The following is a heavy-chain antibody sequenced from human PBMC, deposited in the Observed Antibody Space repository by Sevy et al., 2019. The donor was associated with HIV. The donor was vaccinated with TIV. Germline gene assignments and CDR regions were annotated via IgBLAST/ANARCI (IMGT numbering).Heavy chain of an antibody. CDR3: AKEESDIVVVVAATHGDYEGFYFDY. V-gene: IGHV3-30*18. CDR2: ISYDGSNK. D-gene: IGHD2-15*01. CDR1: GFTFSSYG. Sequence: GGSLSLSCAASGFTFSSYGMHWVRQAPGKGLEWVAVISYDGSNKYYADSVKGRFTISRDNSKNTLYLQMNSLRAEDTAVYYCAKEESDIVVVVAATHGDYEGFYFDYWGQGTLVTVSS. J-gene: IGHJ4*02.